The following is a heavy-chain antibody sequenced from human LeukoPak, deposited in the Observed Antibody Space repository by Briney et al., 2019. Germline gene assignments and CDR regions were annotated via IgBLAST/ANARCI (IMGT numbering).Heavy chain of an antibody. CDR1: GGSFSGYY. D-gene: IGHD6-19*01. CDR2: INHSGST. Sequence: SETLSLTCAVYGGSFSGYYWSWIRQPPGKGLEWIGEINHSGSTNYNPSLKSRVTISVDTSKNQFSLKLSSVTAADTAVYYCASKQNLQSQIAVAGPSGFDYWGQGTLVTVSS. J-gene: IGHJ4*02. V-gene: IGHV4-34*01. CDR3: ASKQNLQSQIAVAGPSGFDY.